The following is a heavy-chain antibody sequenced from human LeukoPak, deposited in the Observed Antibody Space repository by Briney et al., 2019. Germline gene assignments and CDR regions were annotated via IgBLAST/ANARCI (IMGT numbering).Heavy chain of an antibody. CDR3: AKDNGGILGWD. V-gene: IGHV3-33*06. D-gene: IGHD6-13*01. Sequence: GRSLRLSCAASGFTFSSYGMHWVRQAPGKGLEWVAVIWYDGSNKYYADSVKSRFTISRDNSKNTLYLQMNSLRAEDTAVYYCAKDNGGILGWDWGQGTLVTVSS. CDR1: GFTFSSYG. CDR2: IWYDGSNK. J-gene: IGHJ4*02.